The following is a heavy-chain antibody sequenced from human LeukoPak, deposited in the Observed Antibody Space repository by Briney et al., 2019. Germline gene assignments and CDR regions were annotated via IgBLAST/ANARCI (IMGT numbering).Heavy chain of an antibody. J-gene: IGHJ4*02. CDR1: GGSVSHYY. CDR2: IYYRGST. CDR3: TRGAHDYGDLLFDY. V-gene: IGHV4-59*02. Sequence: NPSETLSLTCTVSGGSVSHYYWSWIRQPPGKGLEWIGYIYYRGSTEYNPSLKGRVTISLDTSKTQFSLKLSSVTAADTAVYYCTRGAHDYGDLLFDYWGQGTRVTVSS. D-gene: IGHD4-17*01.